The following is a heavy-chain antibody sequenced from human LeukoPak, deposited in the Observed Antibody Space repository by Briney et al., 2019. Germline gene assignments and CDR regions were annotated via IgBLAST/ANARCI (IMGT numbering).Heavy chain of an antibody. CDR2: ISDNGGRS. V-gene: IGHV3-23*01. Sequence: GGSLRLSCAASGFTLSNYAMDWVRQAPGKGLEWVSAISDNGGRSFYADSVKGRFTISRDNSKNTLYLQMNSLRAEDTAVYYCATRYYFDYWGQGALVTISS. J-gene: IGHJ4*02. CDR1: GFTLSNYA. CDR3: ATRYYFDY.